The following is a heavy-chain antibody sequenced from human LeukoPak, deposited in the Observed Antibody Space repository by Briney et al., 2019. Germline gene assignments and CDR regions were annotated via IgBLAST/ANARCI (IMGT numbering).Heavy chain of an antibody. J-gene: IGHJ6*02. Sequence: SQTLSLTCAISGDSVSGNSAAWNWIRQSPSRGLEWLGRTYYRSKWYNDYAVSVKSRITINPDTSENQFSLQLNSVTPEDTAVYYCARDGARIAAAGSYYGMDVWGQGTTVTVSS. CDR1: GDSVSGNSAA. CDR3: ARDGARIAAAGSYYGMDV. CDR2: TYYRSKWYN. D-gene: IGHD6-13*01. V-gene: IGHV6-1*01.